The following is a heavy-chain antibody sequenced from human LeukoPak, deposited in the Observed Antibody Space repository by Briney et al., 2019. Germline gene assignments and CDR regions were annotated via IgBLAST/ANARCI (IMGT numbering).Heavy chain of an antibody. V-gene: IGHV3-7*01. J-gene: IGHJ4*02. CDR3: ARARWDGGWPGYFDY. CDR2: IKQDGSEK. Sequence: GGSLRLSCAASGFTFSSYWMSWVRQAPGKGLEWVANIKQDGSEKYYVDSVKGRFTISRDNAKNSLYLQMNSLRAEDTAVYYCARARWDGGWPGYFDYWGQGTLVTVSS. D-gene: IGHD1-26*01. CDR1: GFTFSSYW.